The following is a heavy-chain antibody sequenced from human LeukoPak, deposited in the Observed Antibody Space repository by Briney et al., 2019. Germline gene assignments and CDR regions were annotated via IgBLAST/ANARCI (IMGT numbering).Heavy chain of an antibody. CDR1: GFTFDDYG. CDR3: ARKGLGGELGGFDS. V-gene: IGHV3-20*01. D-gene: IGHD1-7*01. J-gene: IGHJ4*02. Sequence: GGSLRLSCAASGFTFDDYGMSWVRQVPGKGLEWVSGTNRRGDITGYADFVQGRFTISRDNAKNSLYLQMNSLRVEDTALYHCARKGLGGELGGFDSWGQGTLVTVSS. CDR2: TNRRGDIT.